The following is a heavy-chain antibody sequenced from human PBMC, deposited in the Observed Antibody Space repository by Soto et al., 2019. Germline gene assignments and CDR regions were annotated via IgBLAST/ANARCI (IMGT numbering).Heavy chain of an antibody. CDR2: IWYDESNK. V-gene: IGHV3-33*01. Sequence: QVQLVESGGGVVQPGRSLRLSCAASGFNFSGFAMHWVRQAPGKGLEWVAVIWYDESNKYYTDSVKGRFTISRDNSKNTLYLQMNSLRAEDTAVYYCARDYVSRYYDSSGYFDYWGQGTLVTVSS. D-gene: IGHD3-22*01. J-gene: IGHJ4*02. CDR1: GFNFSGFA. CDR3: ARDYVSRYYDSSGYFDY.